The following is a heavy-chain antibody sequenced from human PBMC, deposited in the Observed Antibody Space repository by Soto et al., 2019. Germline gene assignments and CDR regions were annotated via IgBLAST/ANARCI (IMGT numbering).Heavy chain of an antibody. CDR1: GGSISSGGYY. Sequence: QVQLQESGPGLVKPSQTLSLTCSVSGGSISSGGYYWSWIRQHPGEGLEWIGYIYYSGTTYYNPSLKSRVTLSVDTSKNQFSLKLSSVTAADTAVYYCAKATGGKGFDPWGQGTLVTVSS. CDR3: AKATGGKGFDP. D-gene: IGHD1-26*01. J-gene: IGHJ5*02. V-gene: IGHV4-31*03. CDR2: IYYSGTT.